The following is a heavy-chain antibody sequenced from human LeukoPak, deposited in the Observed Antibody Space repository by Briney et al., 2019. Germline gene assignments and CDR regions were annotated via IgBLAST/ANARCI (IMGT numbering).Heavy chain of an antibody. Sequence: GGSLRLSCAASGFTFSSYWMSWVRQAPGKGLEWVANIKQDGSEKYCVDSVKGRFTISRDNTKNSLYLQMNSLRAEDTAVYYCARVGAVTDGAFDIWGQGTMVTVSS. CDR1: GFTFSSYW. V-gene: IGHV3-7*01. D-gene: IGHD4-17*01. J-gene: IGHJ3*02. CDR3: ARVGAVTDGAFDI. CDR2: IKQDGSEK.